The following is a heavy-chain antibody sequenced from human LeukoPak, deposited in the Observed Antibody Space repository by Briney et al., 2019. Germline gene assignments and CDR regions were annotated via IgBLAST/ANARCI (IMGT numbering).Heavy chain of an antibody. D-gene: IGHD5-18*01. V-gene: IGHV4-39*07. J-gene: IGHJ4*02. CDR3: ARTKVGYSYGSDYFDY. CDR1: GGSISSSSYY. CDR2: IYYSGST. Sequence: PSETLSLTCTVSGGSISSSSYYWGWIRQPPGKGLEWIGSIYYSGSTYYNPSLKSRVTISVDTSKNQFSLKLSSVTAADTAVYYCARTKVGYSYGSDYFDYWGQGTLVTVSS.